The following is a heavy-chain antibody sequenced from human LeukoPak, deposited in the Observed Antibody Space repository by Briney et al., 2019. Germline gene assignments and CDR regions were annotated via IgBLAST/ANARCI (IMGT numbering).Heavy chain of an antibody. CDR3: ARDLQMEYSYYYYGMDV. J-gene: IGHJ6*02. CDR1: GFTFDDYA. V-gene: IGHV3-9*01. CDR2: ISWNSGSI. Sequence: GGSLRLSCAASGFTFDDYAMHWVRQAPGKGLEWVSGISWNSGSIGYADSVKGRFTISRDNAKNSLYLQMNSLRAEDTAVYYCARDLQMEYSYYYYGMDVWGQGTTVTVS. D-gene: IGHD2/OR15-2a*01.